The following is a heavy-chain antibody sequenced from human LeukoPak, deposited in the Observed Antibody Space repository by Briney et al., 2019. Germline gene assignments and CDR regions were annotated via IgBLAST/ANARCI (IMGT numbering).Heavy chain of an antibody. J-gene: IGHJ4*02. D-gene: IGHD6-19*01. V-gene: IGHV3-48*03. CDR3: ARSGVAGTWAIDY. Sequence: PGGSLRLSCAASGFTFSSYEMNWVRQAPGKGLEWVSDISSSGNTIYYANSVKGRFTISRDNAKNSLYLQMNSLRAEDTAVYYCARSGVAGTWAIDYWGQGTLVTVSS. CDR1: GFTFSSYE. CDR2: ISSSGNTI.